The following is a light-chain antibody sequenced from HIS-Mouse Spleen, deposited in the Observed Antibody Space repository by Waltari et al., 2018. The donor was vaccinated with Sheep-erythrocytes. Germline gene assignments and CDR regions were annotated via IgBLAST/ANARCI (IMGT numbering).Light chain of an antibody. V-gene: IGKV3-20*01. J-gene: IGKJ2*01. Sequence: EIVLTQSPGTLSLSPGERATLSCRASQSVSSSYLAWYQQKPGQAPRHLIYGASSRATGSPDRFSGSGSGTDFTLTISRLEPEDFAVYYCQQYGSSPTFGQGTKLEIK. CDR2: GAS. CDR1: QSVSSSY. CDR3: QQYGSSPT.